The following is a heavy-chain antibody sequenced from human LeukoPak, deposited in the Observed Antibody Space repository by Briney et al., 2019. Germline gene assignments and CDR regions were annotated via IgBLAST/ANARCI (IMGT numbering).Heavy chain of an antibody. Sequence: GGSLRLSCAASGFTFSSYAMSWVRQAPGKGLEWVSAISGSGGSTYYADSVKGRFTISRDNSKNTLYLQMNSLRAEDTAVYYCAREGGYSYGFSSNYMDVWGKGTTVTVSS. V-gene: IGHV3-23*01. D-gene: IGHD5-18*01. J-gene: IGHJ6*03. CDR1: GFTFSSYA. CDR3: AREGGYSYGFSSNYMDV. CDR2: ISGSGGST.